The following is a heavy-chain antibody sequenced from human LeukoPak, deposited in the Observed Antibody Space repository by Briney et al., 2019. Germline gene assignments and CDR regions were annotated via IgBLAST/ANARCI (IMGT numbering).Heavy chain of an antibody. CDR3: ANIAAAQSPNWFDP. CDR2: IYYSGST. J-gene: IGHJ5*02. Sequence: SETLSLTCTVSGGSISSYYWSWIRQPPGKGLEWIGYIYYSGSTNYNPSLKSRVTISVDTSKNQFSLKLSSVTAADTAVYYCANIAAAQSPNWFDPWGQGTLVTVSS. D-gene: IGHD6-13*01. V-gene: IGHV4-59*01. CDR1: GGSISSYY.